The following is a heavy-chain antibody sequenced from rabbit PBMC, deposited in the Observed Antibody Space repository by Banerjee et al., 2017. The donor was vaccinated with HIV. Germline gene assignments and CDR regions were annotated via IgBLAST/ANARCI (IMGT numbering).Heavy chain of an antibody. CDR1: GFDLSNNYV. V-gene: IGHV1S40*01. CDR2: IYTGVCMT. J-gene: IGHJ4*01. D-gene: IGHD1-1*01. Sequence: QSLEESGGGLVKPGASLTLTCTASGFDLSNNYVMCWVRQAPGKGLEWIACIYTGVCMTWYPSWVNGRFTISKTSSTPVTLQITSLTVADTATYFCARRSSSSGADYYPLWGPGTLGTVS. CDR3: ARRSSSSGADYYPL.